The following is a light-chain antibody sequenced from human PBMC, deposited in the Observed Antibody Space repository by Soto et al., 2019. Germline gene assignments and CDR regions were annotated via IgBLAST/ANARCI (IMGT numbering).Light chain of an antibody. V-gene: IGKV3-20*01. CDR1: QSVSSSN. CDR2: GAS. J-gene: IGKJ1*01. Sequence: EIVLTQSPGTLSLSPGERATLSCRASQSVSSSNLAWYQQKPGQAPRLLMYGASYRATGIPDRFSGSGSGTDFTLTISRLEPEDFAVYYCHQYGSSPRTFGQGTKVEIK. CDR3: HQYGSSPRT.